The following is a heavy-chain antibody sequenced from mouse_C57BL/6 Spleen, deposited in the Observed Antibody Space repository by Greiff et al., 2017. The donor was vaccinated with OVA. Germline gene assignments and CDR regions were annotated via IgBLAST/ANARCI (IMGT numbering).Heavy chain of an antibody. V-gene: IGHV14-1*01. CDR2: IDPEDGDT. CDR1: GFNIKDYY. Sequence: VQLQQSGAELVRPGASVKLSCTASGFNIKDYYMHWVKQRPEQGLEWIGRIDPEDGDTESAPKFQGKATMTADTYSNTAYLQLSSLTSEDTAVYYCTPIYYGNHGFAYWGQGTLVTVSA. D-gene: IGHD2-1*01. J-gene: IGHJ3*01. CDR3: TPIYYGNHGFAY.